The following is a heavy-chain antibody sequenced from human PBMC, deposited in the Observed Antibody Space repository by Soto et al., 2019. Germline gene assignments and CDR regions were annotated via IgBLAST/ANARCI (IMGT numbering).Heavy chain of an antibody. Sequence: SETLSLTCTVSGGSISSGGYYWSWLRQHPGKGLAWIGYIYYSGSTYYNPSLKSRVTLSVDTSKNQFSLKLSAVTAADTAVYDCARSQKDNWFGPWGQGTLVTVSS. CDR2: IYYSGST. CDR1: GGSISSGGYY. CDR3: ARSQKDNWFGP. V-gene: IGHV4-31*03. J-gene: IGHJ5*02.